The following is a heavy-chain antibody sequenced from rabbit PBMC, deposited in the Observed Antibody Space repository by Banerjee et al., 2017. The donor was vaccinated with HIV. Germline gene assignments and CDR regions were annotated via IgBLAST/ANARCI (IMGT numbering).Heavy chain of an antibody. CDR3: ARGLVAGVLDL. CDR1: GFDFSSNS. J-gene: IGHJ6*01. CDR2: IYADDGST. Sequence: QEQLEESGGDLVKPGASLTLTCKASGFDFSSNSMCWVRQAPGKGLEWIGCIYADDGSTDYASWTLGRFTISKTSSTTVTLQMTSLTAADTATYFCARGLVAGVLDLWGPGTLVTVS. V-gene: IGHV1S45*01. D-gene: IGHD3-3*01.